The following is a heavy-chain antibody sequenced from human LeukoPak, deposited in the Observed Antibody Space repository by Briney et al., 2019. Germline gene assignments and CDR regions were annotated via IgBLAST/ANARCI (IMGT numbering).Heavy chain of an antibody. CDR2: IWYDGSNK. Sequence: PGGSLRLSCAASGFTFSSYGMHWVRQAPGKGLEWVAVIWYDGSNKHYADSVKGRFTISRDNSKNTLYLQMNSLRAEDTAVYYCARDFDYAANDYWGQGTLVTVSS. D-gene: IGHD4-17*01. V-gene: IGHV3-33*01. CDR3: ARDFDYAANDY. CDR1: GFTFSSYG. J-gene: IGHJ4*02.